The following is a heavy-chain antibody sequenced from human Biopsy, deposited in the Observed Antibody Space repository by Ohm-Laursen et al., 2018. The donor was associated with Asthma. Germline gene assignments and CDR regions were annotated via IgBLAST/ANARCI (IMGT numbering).Heavy chain of an antibody. V-gene: IGHV1-3*01. CDR1: GYTFTTYA. Sequence: VKLSSKASGYTFTTYAIHWGPQAPGPRLECMGWINAANGNTKYSEKFQGRVTITRYTSASTAYMDLSSLRSEDTAVYYCARTYYDFLTGQVNDALAMWGQGTVVTVSS. CDR2: INAANGNT. J-gene: IGHJ3*02. D-gene: IGHD3-9*01. CDR3: ARTYYDFLTGQVNDALAM.